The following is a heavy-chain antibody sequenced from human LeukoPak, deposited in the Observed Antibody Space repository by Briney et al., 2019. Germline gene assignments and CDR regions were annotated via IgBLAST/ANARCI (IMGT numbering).Heavy chain of an antibody. J-gene: IGHJ4*02. CDR3: ARAEGGYSYAPPHY. CDR2: IIPRFGTA. D-gene: IGHD5-18*01. Sequence: ASVKVSCKASGGTFSSYAISWVRQAPGQGLEWMGGIIPRFGTANYAQKFQGRVTITADESTSTAYMELSSLRSEDTAVYYCARAEGGYSYAPPHYWGQGTLVTVSS. CDR1: GGTFSSYA. V-gene: IGHV1-69*13.